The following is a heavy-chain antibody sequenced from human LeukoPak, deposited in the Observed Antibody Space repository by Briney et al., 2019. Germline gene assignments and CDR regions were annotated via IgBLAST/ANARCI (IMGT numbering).Heavy chain of an antibody. V-gene: IGHV4-30-2*01. CDR2: IYHSGST. D-gene: IGHD4-17*01. Sequence: SETLSLTCAVSGGSISSGGYSWSWIRQPPGKGLEWIGYIYHSGSTYYNPSLKSRVTISVDRSKNQFFLKLSSVTAADTAVYYCARLYGDYLDYWGQGTLVTVSS. CDR3: ARLYGDYLDY. CDR1: GGSISSGGYS. J-gene: IGHJ4*02.